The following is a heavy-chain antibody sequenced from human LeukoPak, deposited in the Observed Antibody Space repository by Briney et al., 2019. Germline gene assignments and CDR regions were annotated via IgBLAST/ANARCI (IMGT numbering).Heavy chain of an antibody. D-gene: IGHD1-26*01. Sequence: GASVTVSFKSSGYTFTVYYMHWVRQAPGQGLEWMGWINPNSGGTNYAQKFQGRVTMTRDTSISTAYMELSRLRSDDTAVYYCARLQWELPKDYWGQGTLVTVSS. CDR3: ARLQWELPKDY. J-gene: IGHJ4*02. V-gene: IGHV1-2*02. CDR2: INPNSGGT. CDR1: GYTFTVYY.